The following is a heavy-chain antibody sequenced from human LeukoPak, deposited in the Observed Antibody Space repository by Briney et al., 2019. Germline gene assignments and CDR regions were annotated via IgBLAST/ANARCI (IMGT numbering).Heavy chain of an antibody. V-gene: IGHV4-34*01. CDR3: ARGRTYYDFWSGYQQYYFDY. D-gene: IGHD3-3*01. CDR2: INHSGST. J-gene: IGHJ4*02. CDR1: GGSFSGYY. Sequence: PSETLSLTCAVYGGSFSGYYWGWIRQPPGKGLEWIGEINHSGSTNYNPSLKSRVTISVDTSKNQFSLKLSSVAAADTAVYYCARGRTYYDFWSGYQQYYFDYWGQGTLVTVSS.